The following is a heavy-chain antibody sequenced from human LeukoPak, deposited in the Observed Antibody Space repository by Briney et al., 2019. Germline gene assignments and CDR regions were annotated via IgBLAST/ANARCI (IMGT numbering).Heavy chain of an antibody. D-gene: IGHD4-17*01. Sequence: PSETLSLTCTVSGGSISSSSYCWGWIRQPPGKGLEWIGSIYYSGSTYYNPSLKSRVTISVDTSKNQFSLKLSSVTAADTAVYYCARFPAVTTEYFDYWGQGTLVTVSS. J-gene: IGHJ4*02. CDR2: IYYSGST. V-gene: IGHV4-39*01. CDR3: ARFPAVTTEYFDY. CDR1: GGSISSSSYC.